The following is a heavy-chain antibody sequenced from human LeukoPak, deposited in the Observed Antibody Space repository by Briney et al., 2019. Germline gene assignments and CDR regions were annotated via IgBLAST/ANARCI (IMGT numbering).Heavy chain of an antibody. D-gene: IGHD6-19*01. V-gene: IGHV1-2*02. CDR1: GYTFTSYD. CDR3: AKGPRPSIAVAGTFNY. CDR2: INPNSGGT. Sequence: WASVKVSCKASGYTFTSYDINWVRQAPGQGLEWMGWINPNSGGTNYAQKFQGRVTMTRDTSISTAYMELSRLRSDDTAVYYCAKGPRPSIAVAGTFNYWGQGTLVTVSS. J-gene: IGHJ4*02.